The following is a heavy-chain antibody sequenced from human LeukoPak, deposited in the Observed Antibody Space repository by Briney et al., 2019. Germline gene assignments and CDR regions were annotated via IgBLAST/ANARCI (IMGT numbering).Heavy chain of an antibody. Sequence: GGSLRLSCAASEFDFSSHAMTWVRQAPGKGLEWVGFIRSKAYGGTTEYAASVKGRFTISRDDSKSIAYLQMNSLKTEDTAVYYCTRMGLELRPYYYYGMDVWGQGTTVTVSS. J-gene: IGHJ6*02. D-gene: IGHD1-7*01. CDR2: IRSKAYGGTT. V-gene: IGHV3-49*04. CDR1: EFDFSSHA. CDR3: TRMGLELRPYYYYGMDV.